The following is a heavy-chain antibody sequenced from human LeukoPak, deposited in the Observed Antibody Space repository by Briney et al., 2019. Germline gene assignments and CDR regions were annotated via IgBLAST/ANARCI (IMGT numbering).Heavy chain of an antibody. V-gene: IGHV1-8*01. J-gene: IGHJ4*02. D-gene: IGHD2-15*01. CDR1: GYTFTSYD. CDR3: ARGVAPIQEYYFDC. Sequence: ASVTLSCKASGYTFTSYDINWVRQPTGQGLEWIGWMNPNTGNTGYAQKFQGRVTMTRDTSIGTAYMELSSLRTEDTAVYYCARGVAPIQEYYFDCWGQGSLVTASS. CDR2: MNPNTGNT.